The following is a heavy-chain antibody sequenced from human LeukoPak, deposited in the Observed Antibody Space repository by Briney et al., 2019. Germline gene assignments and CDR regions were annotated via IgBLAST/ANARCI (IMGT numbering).Heavy chain of an antibody. CDR1: GFSFSSYA. Sequence: PGGSLRLSCAASGFSFSSYAMSWVRQAPGQGLMWVSALSDSGLTTYYADSVKGRFTISRDNSKNTVYLQMNSLRAEDTAVYYCAKLPRGYCSSASCPNWFDPWGQGTLVTVSS. V-gene: IGHV3-23*01. D-gene: IGHD2-2*01. CDR2: LSDSGLTT. J-gene: IGHJ5*02. CDR3: AKLPRGYCSSASCPNWFDP.